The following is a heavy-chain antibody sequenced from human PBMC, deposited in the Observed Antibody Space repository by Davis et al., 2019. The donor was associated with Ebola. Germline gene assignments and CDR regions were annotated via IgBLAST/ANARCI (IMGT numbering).Heavy chain of an antibody. V-gene: IGHV1-69*04. J-gene: IGHJ4*02. Sequence: SVKVSCKASGGTFSSYAISWVRQAPGQGLEWMGRIIPILGIANYAQKFQGRVTMTRDTSTSTVYMELSSLRSEDTAVYYCARDLRQYGVAGVENYWGQGTLVTVSS. CDR3: ARDLRQYGVAGVENY. CDR1: GGTFSSYA. CDR2: IIPILGIA. D-gene: IGHD6-19*01.